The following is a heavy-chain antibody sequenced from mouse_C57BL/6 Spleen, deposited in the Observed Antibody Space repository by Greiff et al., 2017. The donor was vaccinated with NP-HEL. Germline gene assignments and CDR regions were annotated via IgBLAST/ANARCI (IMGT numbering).Heavy chain of an antibody. CDR3: AGGYGSCFDY. V-gene: IGHV1-5*01. D-gene: IGHD1-1*02. CDR2: IYPGDSDT. CDR1: GYTFTSYW. J-gene: IGHJ2*01. Sequence: VQLQQSGTVLARPGASVKMSCKTSGYTFTSYWMHWVKQRPGQGLEWIGAIYPGDSDTSYNQKFKGQAKLTAVTSASTAYMELSSLTNEDSAVYYCAGGYGSCFDYWGQGTTLTVSS.